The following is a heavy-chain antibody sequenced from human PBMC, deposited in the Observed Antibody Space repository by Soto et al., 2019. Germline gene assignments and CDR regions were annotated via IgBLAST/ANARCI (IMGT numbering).Heavy chain of an antibody. V-gene: IGHV1-3*01. CDR2: INAGNGNT. D-gene: IGHD3-10*01. CDR3: ARDRGWYSGSGSSFGWFDP. CDR1: GYTFITYA. J-gene: IGHJ5*02. Sequence: QVQLVQSATEVKKPGASVKVSCKASGYTFITYAMHWVRQAPGQRPEWMGWINAGNGNTKYSQKFQGRVTFTRDTSASTAYMGLSSLRSEDTAMYFCARDRGWYSGSGSSFGWFDPWGQGTLVTVSS.